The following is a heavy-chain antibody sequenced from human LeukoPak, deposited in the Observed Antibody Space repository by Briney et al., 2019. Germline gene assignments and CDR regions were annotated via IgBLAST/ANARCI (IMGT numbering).Heavy chain of an antibody. Sequence: PSETLSLTCTVSGYSITSAYYWGWIRQPPGKGLEWIGYIYYSGSTSYNPSLKSRVTISVDTSKNQFSLKLSSVTAADTAVYYCAREEALGSGSFDYWGQGTLVTVSS. D-gene: IGHD1-26*01. V-gene: IGHV4-61*01. CDR3: AREEALGSGSFDY. CDR1: GYSITSAYY. CDR2: IYYSGST. J-gene: IGHJ4*02.